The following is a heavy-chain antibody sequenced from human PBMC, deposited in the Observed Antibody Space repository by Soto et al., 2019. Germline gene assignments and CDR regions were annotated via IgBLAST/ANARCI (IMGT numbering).Heavy chain of an antibody. Sequence: PGGSLRLSCAASGFTVSSYGMHWVRQAPGKGLEWVAVIWYDGSNKYYADSVKGRFTISRDNSKNTLYLQMNSLRAEDTAVYYCARDRPSYGDFDYWGQGTLVTVSS. D-gene: IGHD4-17*01. CDR1: GFTVSSYG. J-gene: IGHJ4*02. CDR2: IWYDGSNK. CDR3: ARDRPSYGDFDY. V-gene: IGHV3-33*08.